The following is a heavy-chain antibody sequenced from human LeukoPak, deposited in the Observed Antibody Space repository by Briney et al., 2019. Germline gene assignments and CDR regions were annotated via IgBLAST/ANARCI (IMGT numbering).Heavy chain of an antibody. CDR3: ARGDSSWYDYFVY. CDR1: GASISSSSYY. CDR2: IYYSGST. D-gene: IGHD6-13*01. J-gene: IGHJ4*02. V-gene: IGHV4-39*01. Sequence: LETLSLICTVSGASISSSSYYWGWIRQPPGKGLEWIGSIYYSGSTHYNPSLKSRVTISVDTSKNQFSLKLSYVTAEDTAVYYCARGDSSWYDYFVYWGQGTLVTV.